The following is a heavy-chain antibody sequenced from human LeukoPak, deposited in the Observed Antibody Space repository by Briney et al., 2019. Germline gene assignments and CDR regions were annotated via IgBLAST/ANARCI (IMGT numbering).Heavy chain of an antibody. CDR1: GFTFSDCY. J-gene: IGHJ4*02. V-gene: IGHV3-11*04. CDR3: ATDRARGDGYNWSFDY. Sequence: GGSLRLSCAASGFTFSDCYMSWIRQAPGKGLECVSYISNSGGTTHYADSVKGRFTVSRDNAKKSLYLQMNSLRAEDTAVYYCATDRARGDGYNWSFDYWGQGTLVTISS. CDR2: ISNSGGTT. D-gene: IGHD5-24*01.